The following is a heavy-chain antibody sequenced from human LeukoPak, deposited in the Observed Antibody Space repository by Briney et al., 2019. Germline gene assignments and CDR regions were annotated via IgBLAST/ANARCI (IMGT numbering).Heavy chain of an antibody. V-gene: IGHV6-1*01. D-gene: IGHD3-16*01. CDR2: TYYRSRWYY. CDR1: GDSVSSNSAA. CDR3: VRLFLRNYEVDP. Sequence: SQTLSLTCAISGDSVSSNSAAWNWIRQSPSRGLEWLGRTYYRSRWYYDYAVSVNSRITIKADTSKNQFSLQLSSVTAADTAVYFCVRLFLRNYEVDPWGQGILVTVSS. J-gene: IGHJ5*02.